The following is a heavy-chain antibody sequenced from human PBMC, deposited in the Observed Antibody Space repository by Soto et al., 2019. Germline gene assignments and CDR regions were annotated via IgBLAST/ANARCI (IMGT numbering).Heavy chain of an antibody. Sequence: ASVKVSCKASGYTFTSYGISWVRQAPGQGREWMGWISAYNGNTNYAQKLQGRVTMTTDTSTSTAYMELRSLRSDDTAVYYCAKDASTITYMAGSRGLDVWGQGTTVTVSS. CDR1: GYTFTSYG. D-gene: IGHD3-16*01. CDR3: AKDASTITYMAGSRGLDV. J-gene: IGHJ6*02. CDR2: ISAYNGNT. V-gene: IGHV1-18*01.